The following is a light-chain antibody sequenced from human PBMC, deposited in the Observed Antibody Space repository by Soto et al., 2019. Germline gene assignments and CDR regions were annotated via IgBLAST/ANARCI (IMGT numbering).Light chain of an antibody. J-gene: IGLJ2*01. Sequence: QLLLTQPPSASGTPGQRVTIPCSGSSSNIGSNTVNWYQQLPGTAPKLLIYSNNQRPSGVPDRFSGSKSGTSASLAISGLQSEDEADYFCAAWDDSLNGVVFGGGTKLTVL. CDR1: SSNIGSNT. CDR2: SNN. V-gene: IGLV1-44*01. CDR3: AAWDDSLNGVV.